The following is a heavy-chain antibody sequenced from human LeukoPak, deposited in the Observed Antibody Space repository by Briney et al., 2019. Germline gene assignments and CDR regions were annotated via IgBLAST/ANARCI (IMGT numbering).Heavy chain of an antibody. V-gene: IGHV3-48*04. CDR2: ISTSGTTT. J-gene: IGHJ5*02. D-gene: IGHD6-13*01. CDR3: ARDGEQQLVGASNWFDP. CDR1: GFTISSYS. Sequence: QAGGSLRLSCAASGFTISSYSMNWVRQAAGKGLEWVSYISTSGTTTYYAASVKGRFTISRDNAKNSLYLQMNSLRAEDTAVYYCARDGEQQLVGASNWFDPWGQGTLVTVSS.